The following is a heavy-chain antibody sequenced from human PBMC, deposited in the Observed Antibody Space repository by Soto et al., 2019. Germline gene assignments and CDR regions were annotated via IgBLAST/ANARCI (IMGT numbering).Heavy chain of an antibody. CDR2: ISYDGSNK. J-gene: IGHJ4*02. D-gene: IGHD3-22*01. V-gene: IGHV3-30*18. Sequence: PGGSLRLSCAASGFTFSSYGMHWVRQAPGKGLEWVAVISYDGSNKYYADSVKGRFTISRDNSKNTLYLQMNSLRAEDTAVYYCAKDGSFEYYYDSSGYYHYYFDYWGQGTLVTVS. CDR1: GFTFSSYG. CDR3: AKDGSFEYYYDSSGYYHYYFDY.